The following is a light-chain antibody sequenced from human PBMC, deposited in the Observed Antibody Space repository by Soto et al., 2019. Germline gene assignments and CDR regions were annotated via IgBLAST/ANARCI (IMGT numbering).Light chain of an antibody. CDR3: SSYTTRSTYV. CDR2: EVS. CDR1: SSDVGVYDY. J-gene: IGLJ1*01. Sequence: QSALTQPASVSGSPGQSITISCTGTSSDVGVYDYVSWYQHHPGKAPKFLIYEVSNRPSGVSNRFSGSKSGNTASLTISGLQAEDEADYYCSSYTTRSTYVFGTGTKSPS. V-gene: IGLV2-14*01.